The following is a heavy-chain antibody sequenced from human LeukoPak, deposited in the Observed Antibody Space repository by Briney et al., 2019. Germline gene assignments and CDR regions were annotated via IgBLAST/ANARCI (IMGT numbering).Heavy chain of an antibody. CDR3: AKEYSSSWYPYFDY. CDR2: ISSSSSTI. J-gene: IGHJ4*02. CDR1: GFTFSSYS. D-gene: IGHD6-13*01. Sequence: HPGGSLRLSCAASGFTFSSYSMNWVRQAPGKGLEWVSYISSSSSTIYYADSVKGRFTISRDNAKNSLYLQMNSLRAEDTAVYYCAKEYSSSWYPYFDYWGQGTLVTVSS. V-gene: IGHV3-48*04.